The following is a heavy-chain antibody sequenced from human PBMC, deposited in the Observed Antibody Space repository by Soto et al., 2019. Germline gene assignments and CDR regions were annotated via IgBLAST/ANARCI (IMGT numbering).Heavy chain of an antibody. CDR3: ARGAREYYYGSGNYYFDY. D-gene: IGHD3-10*01. Sequence: SETLSLTCAVYGGSFSGYYWSWIRQPPGKGLEWIGEINHSGSTNYNPSLKSRVTISVDTSKNQFSLKLSSVTAADTAVYYCARGAREYYYGSGNYYFDYWGQGTLVT. J-gene: IGHJ4*02. CDR1: GGSFSGYY. CDR2: INHSGST. V-gene: IGHV4-34*01.